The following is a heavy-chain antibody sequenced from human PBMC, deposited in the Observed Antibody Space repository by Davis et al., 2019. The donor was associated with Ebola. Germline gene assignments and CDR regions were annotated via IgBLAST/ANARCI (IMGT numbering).Heavy chain of an antibody. J-gene: IGHJ3*02. Sequence: AASVKVSCKASGYTFTSYYMHWVRQAPGQGLEWMGIINPSGGSTSYAQKFQGRVTMTEDTSTDTAYMELSSLRSEDTAVYYCAAGGLGGGFDIWGQGTMVTVSS. CDR1: GYTFTSYY. CDR3: AAGGLGGGFDI. CDR2: INPSGGST. V-gene: IGHV1-46*01. D-gene: IGHD3-16*01.